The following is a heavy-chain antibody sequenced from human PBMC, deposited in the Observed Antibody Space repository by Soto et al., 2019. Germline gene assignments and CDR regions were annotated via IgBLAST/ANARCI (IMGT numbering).Heavy chain of an antibody. CDR3: ARTHTYYDFWSGYRPRGAEGPGRYYYYGMDV. J-gene: IGHJ6*02. V-gene: IGHV4-31*03. Sequence: PSETLSLTCTVSGGSISSGGYYWRWVRQHPGKGLEWSGYIYYSGSTYYNPSLKSRVTISVDTSKNQFSLKLSSVTAADTAVYYCARTHTYYDFWSGYRPRGAEGPGRYYYYGMDVWGQGTTVTVSS. CDR1: GGSISSGGYY. CDR2: IYYSGST. D-gene: IGHD3-3*01.